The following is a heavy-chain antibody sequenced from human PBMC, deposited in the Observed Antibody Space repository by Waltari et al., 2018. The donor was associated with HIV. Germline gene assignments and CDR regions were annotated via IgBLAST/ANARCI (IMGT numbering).Heavy chain of an antibody. V-gene: IGHV4-59*01. Sequence: QVQLQESGPGLVKPSETLSLTCTVSGGSISSYYWSWIRQPPGKGLEWIGYIYYSGSTNYNPSLKSRVTISVDTSKNQFSLKLSSVTAADTAVYYCAREITYYYDSSGYYYGHDAFDIWGQGTMVTVSS. J-gene: IGHJ3*02. D-gene: IGHD3-22*01. CDR3: AREITYYYDSSGYYYGHDAFDI. CDR1: GGSISSYY. CDR2: IYYSGST.